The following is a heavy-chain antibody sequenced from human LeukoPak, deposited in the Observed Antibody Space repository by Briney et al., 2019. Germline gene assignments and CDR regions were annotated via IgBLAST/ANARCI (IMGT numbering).Heavy chain of an antibody. CDR3: ARYYSDAFDV. CDR1: GFSFSDYY. CDR2: ISSNNGRII. V-gene: IGHV3-11*04. Sequence: GGSLRLSCAASGFSFSDYYMTWIRQAPGKGLEWLSYISSNNGRIIYYADSVKGRFTISRDNTKNSLFLQMVSLRVEDTAFYYCARYYSDAFDVWGQGTVVTVSP. D-gene: IGHD3-10*01. J-gene: IGHJ3*01.